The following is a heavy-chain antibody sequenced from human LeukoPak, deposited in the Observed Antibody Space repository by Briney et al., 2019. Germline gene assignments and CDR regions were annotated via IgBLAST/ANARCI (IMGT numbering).Heavy chain of an antibody. CDR2: ISYDGSNK. J-gene: IGHJ4*02. Sequence: PGRSLRLSCAASGFTLSSYGMHWVRQAPGKGLEWVAVISYDGSNKYYADSVKGRFTISRDNSKNTLYLHMNSLRADDTAVYFCAKNYRLLGNWGQGTLVTVSS. CDR1: GFTLSSYG. CDR3: AKNYRLLGN. D-gene: IGHD5-24*01. V-gene: IGHV3-30*18.